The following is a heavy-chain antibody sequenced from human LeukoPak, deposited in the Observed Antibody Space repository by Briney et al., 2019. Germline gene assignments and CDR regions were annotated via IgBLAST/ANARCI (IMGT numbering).Heavy chain of an antibody. CDR2: INHSGST. D-gene: IGHD3-22*01. J-gene: IGHJ4*02. CDR3: ARVPTYYYDSSGYYLDY. CDR1: GGSFSGYY. V-gene: IGHV4-34*01. Sequence: PSETLSLTCAVYGGSFSGYYWSWIRQPPGKGLEWIGEINHSGSTNYNPSLKSRVTISVDTSKNQSSLKLSSVTAADTAVYYCARVPTYYYDSSGYYLDYWGQGTLVTVSS.